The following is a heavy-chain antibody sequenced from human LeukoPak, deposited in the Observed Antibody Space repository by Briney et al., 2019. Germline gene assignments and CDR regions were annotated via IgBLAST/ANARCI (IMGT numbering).Heavy chain of an antibody. CDR1: GFTLSNHW. V-gene: IGHV3-7*03. CDR3: ARNNGMDV. J-gene: IGHJ6*02. Sequence: GGSLRLSCAASGFTLSNHWMTWVRQVPGRGPEWVANVNRDGSETYYLGSVKGRFTISKDNAKNSLYLQMNSLRAEDTALYHCARNNGMDVWGQGTTVIVSS. CDR2: VNRDGSET.